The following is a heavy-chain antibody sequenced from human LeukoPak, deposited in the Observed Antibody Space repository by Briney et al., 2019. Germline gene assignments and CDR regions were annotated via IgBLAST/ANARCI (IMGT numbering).Heavy chain of an antibody. CDR1: GFAFSSYS. D-gene: IGHD3-10*01. V-gene: IGHV3-21*01. CDR2: ISSSSSYI. CDR3: ARDSDGNFDY. J-gene: IGHJ4*02. Sequence: GGSLRLSCAASGFAFSSYSMNWVRQAPGKGLEWVSSISSSSSYIYYADSVKGRFTISRDNAKNSLYLQMNSLRAEDTAVYYCARDSDGNFDYWGQGTLVTVSS.